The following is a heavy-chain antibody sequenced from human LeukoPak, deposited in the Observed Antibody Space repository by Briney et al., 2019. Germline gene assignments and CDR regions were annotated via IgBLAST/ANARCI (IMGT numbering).Heavy chain of an antibody. Sequence: GGSLRLSCAASGFTFSSYAMSWVRQAPGQGLEWVSAISGSGGSTYYADSVKGRFTISRDNSKNTLYLRMNSLRAEDTAVYYCAKARNRQWLAHYYFAYWGQGTLVTVSS. CDR1: GFTFSSYA. CDR2: ISGSGGST. CDR3: AKARNRQWLAHYYFAY. J-gene: IGHJ4*02. D-gene: IGHD6-19*01. V-gene: IGHV3-23*01.